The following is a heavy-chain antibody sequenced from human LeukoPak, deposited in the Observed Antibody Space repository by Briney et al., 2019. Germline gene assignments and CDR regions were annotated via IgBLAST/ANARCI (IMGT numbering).Heavy chain of an antibody. D-gene: IGHD2/OR15-2a*01. Sequence: ASVKVSCKASGDAFTSHGINWLRQAPGQGPEWMGWGSTYNDNTNYAQKFQGRVTMTTDTSTSTASMELRSLRSDDTAVYFCARSRNWNYAMDVWGQGTTVTVSS. CDR3: ARSRNWNYAMDV. CDR2: GSTYNDNT. J-gene: IGHJ6*02. V-gene: IGHV1-18*01. CDR1: GDAFTSHG.